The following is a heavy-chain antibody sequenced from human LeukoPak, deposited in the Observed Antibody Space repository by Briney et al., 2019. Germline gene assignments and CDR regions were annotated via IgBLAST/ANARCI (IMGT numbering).Heavy chain of an antibody. CDR1: GFTVSSNY. D-gene: IGHD4-17*01. CDR2: IYSGGST. CDR3: ARGDYADY. Sequence: TGGSLRLSCAASGFTVSSNYMSWVRQAPGKGLEWVSLIYSGGSTYYADSVKGRFIISRDNSKNTLYLQMNSLRAEDTAVYYCARGDYADYWGQGTLVTVSS. J-gene: IGHJ4*02. V-gene: IGHV3-66*01.